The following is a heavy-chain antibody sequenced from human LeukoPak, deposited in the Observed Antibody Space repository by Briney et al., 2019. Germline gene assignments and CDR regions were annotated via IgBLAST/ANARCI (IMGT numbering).Heavy chain of an antibody. CDR3: ARLSQLLWFYMDV. J-gene: IGHJ6*03. CDR2: IYSGGST. D-gene: IGHD2-2*01. CDR1: GFTVSSNY. Sequence: GGSLRLFCAASGFTVSSNYMSWVRQAPGKGLEWVSVIYSGGSTYYADSVKGRFTISRDNSKNTLYLQMNSLRAEDTAVYYCARLSQLLWFYMDVWGKGTTVTVSS. V-gene: IGHV3-53*01.